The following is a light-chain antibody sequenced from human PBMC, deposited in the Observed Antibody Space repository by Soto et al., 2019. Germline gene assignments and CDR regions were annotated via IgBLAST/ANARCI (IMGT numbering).Light chain of an antibody. CDR3: NSFTTSSTYG. J-gene: IGLJ1*01. CDR1: SSDIGSYNR. Sequence: QSVLTQPASVSGSPGQSITISCTGTSSDIGSYNRVSWYQQPPGTAPKLIIYEVNNRPSGVPDRFSGSKSGNTASLTISGLQAEDEADYYCNSFTTSSTYGVGTGTKVTVL. CDR2: EVN. V-gene: IGLV2-18*02.